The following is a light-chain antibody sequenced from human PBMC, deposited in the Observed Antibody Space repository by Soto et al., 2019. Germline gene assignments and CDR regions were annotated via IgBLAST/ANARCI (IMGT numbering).Light chain of an antibody. CDR2: DAS. CDR3: QLRSTWPT. J-gene: IGKJ4*01. CDR1: QTVGNY. Sequence: EIVFTQSPATLSLSPGERATLSCRASQTVGNYIAWYQHKPGQAPRLLIYDASNRAAGIPTRFRGSGSGTDFTLTITSLEPEDSAVYYCQLRSTWPTFGGGTKVEIK. V-gene: IGKV3-11*01.